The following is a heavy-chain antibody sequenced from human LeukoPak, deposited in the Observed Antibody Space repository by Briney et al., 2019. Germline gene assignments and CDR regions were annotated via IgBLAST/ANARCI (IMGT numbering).Heavy chain of an antibody. CDR1: GDSISSSNW. V-gene: IGHV4-59*08. J-gene: IGHJ4*02. CDR3: ARHDRGGSLDY. CDR2: IYYSGST. D-gene: IGHD1-26*01. Sequence: SGTLSLTCDVSGDSISSSNWWNWIRQPPGKGLEWIGYIYYSGSTNYNPSLKSRVTISVDTSKNQFSLKLSSVTAADTAVYYCARHDRGGSLDYWGQGTLVTVSS.